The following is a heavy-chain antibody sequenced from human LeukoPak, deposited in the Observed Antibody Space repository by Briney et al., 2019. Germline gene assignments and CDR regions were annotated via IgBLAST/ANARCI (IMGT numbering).Heavy chain of an antibody. Sequence: GGSLRLSCAASGLSFSNYAMSWVRQAPGKGLEWVTVISGSGNNIFYADSVKGRFTISRDDSKNTLYLQMTNLRVEDTAVYFRAKGGTGSSYSWINCWGQGTLVIVSS. CDR3: AKGGTGSSYSWINC. J-gene: IGHJ4*02. CDR1: GLSFSNYA. CDR2: ISGSGNNI. D-gene: IGHD2-15*01. V-gene: IGHV3-23*01.